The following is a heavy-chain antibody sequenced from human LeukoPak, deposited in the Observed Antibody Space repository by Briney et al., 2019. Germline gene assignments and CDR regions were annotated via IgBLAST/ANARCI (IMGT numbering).Heavy chain of an antibody. V-gene: IGHV4-59*08. Sequence: PGGSLRLSCAASGFTFSSYWTSWIRQPPGKGLEWIGYIYYSGSTNYNPSLKSRVTISVDTSKNQFSLKLSSVTAADTAVYYCAGWPLQKPFFDYWGQGTLVTVSS. CDR2: IYYSGST. D-gene: IGHD2-15*01. CDR3: AGWPLQKPFFDY. J-gene: IGHJ4*02. CDR1: GFTFSSYW.